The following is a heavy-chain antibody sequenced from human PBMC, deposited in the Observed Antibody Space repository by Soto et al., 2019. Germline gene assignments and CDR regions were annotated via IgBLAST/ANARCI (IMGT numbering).Heavy chain of an antibody. D-gene: IGHD6-19*01. V-gene: IGHV1-3*01. CDR1: GYTFTSYA. CDR3: ARVRIAVAGFDY. Sequence: ASVKVSCKASGYTFTSYAMHWVRQAPGQRPEWMGWINAGNGNTKYSQKFQDRVTISEDTSANTAYMELSSLRSEDTAVYFCARVRIAVAGFDYWGQGTQVTVSS. J-gene: IGHJ4*02. CDR2: INAGNGNT.